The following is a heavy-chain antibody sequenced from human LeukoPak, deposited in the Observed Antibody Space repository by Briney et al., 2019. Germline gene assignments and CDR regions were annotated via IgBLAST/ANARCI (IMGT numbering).Heavy chain of an antibody. CDR1: GYTFTGYD. CDR2: MNPSTGDT. Sequence: ASVRVSCKASGYTFTGYDINWVRQAIGQGLEWMGWMNPSTGDTGYAQKFQGRVTMTRNTSVDTAFMELSGLGPEDTAVYYCTRGSLSGSSRDYWGQGTLVTVSS. J-gene: IGHJ4*02. CDR3: TRGSLSGSSRDY. D-gene: IGHD1-26*01. V-gene: IGHV1-8*01.